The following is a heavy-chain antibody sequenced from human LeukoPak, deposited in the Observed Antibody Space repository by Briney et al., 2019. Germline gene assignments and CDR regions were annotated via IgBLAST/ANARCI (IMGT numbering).Heavy chain of an antibody. V-gene: IGHV1-18*01. CDR3: ARGRPSDY. J-gene: IGHJ4*02. CDR1: VYTFIDFG. CDR2: ISAYNGDT. Sequence: ASVTVSCETSVYTFIDFGMSWVRQAPGQGLEWMGWISAYNGDTNYAHNLQGRVTMTTDTSTSTAYMELRSLRSDDTAVYYCARGRPSDYWGQGTLVTVSS.